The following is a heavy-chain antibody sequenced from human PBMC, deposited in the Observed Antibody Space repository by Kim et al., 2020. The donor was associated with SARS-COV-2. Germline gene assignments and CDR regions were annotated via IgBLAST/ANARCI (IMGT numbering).Heavy chain of an antibody. CDR3: ARDPDLIWFDP. V-gene: IGHV4-39*07. J-gene: IGHJ5*02. Sequence: SETLSLTCTVSGGSISSSSYYWGWIRQPPGKGLEWIGSIYYSGSTYYNPSLKSRVTISVDTSKNQFSLKLSSVTAADTAVYYCARDPDLIWFDPWGQGTLVTVSS. D-gene: IGHD2-8*01. CDR2: IYYSGST. CDR1: GGSISSSSYY.